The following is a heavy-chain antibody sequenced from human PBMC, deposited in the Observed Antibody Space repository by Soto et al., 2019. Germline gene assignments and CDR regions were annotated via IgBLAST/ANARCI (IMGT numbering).Heavy chain of an antibody. Sequence: GESLKTSWKGSGYSFTSYWISWVRQMPGKGLEWMGRIDPSDSYTNYSPSFQGHVTISADKSISTAYLQWSSLKASDTAMYYCAITGTTSDYYYYGMDVWGQGTTVTVSS. J-gene: IGHJ6*02. CDR3: AITGTTSDYYYYGMDV. CDR2: IDPSDSYT. CDR1: GYSFTSYW. D-gene: IGHD1-20*01. V-gene: IGHV5-10-1*01.